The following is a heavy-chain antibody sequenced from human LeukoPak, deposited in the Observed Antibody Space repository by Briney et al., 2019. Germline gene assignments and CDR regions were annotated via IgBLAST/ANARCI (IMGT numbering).Heavy chain of an antibody. CDR3: ARKRGIAAAGTRWFDP. Sequence: PSETLSLTCTVSGYSISSGYYWGWIRQPPGKGLEWIGSIYHSGSTYYNPSLKSRVTTSVDTSKNQFSLKLSSVTAADTAVYYCARKRGIAAAGTRWFDPWGQGTLVTVSS. CDR1: GYSISSGYY. CDR2: IYHSGST. J-gene: IGHJ5*02. V-gene: IGHV4-38-2*02. D-gene: IGHD6-13*01.